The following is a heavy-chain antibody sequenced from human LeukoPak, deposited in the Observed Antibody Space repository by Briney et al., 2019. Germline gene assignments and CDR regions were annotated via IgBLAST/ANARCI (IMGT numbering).Heavy chain of an antibody. CDR2: IKQDGSEK. V-gene: IGHV3-7*03. Sequence: PGGSLRLSCAASGFTFSSYWMSWVRQAPGKGLEWVANIKQDGSEKYYVDSVKGRFTIPRDNAKNSLYLQMNSLRAEDTAVYYCARAPPYGDYDHWGQGTLVTVSS. CDR1: GFTFSSYW. D-gene: IGHD4-17*01. CDR3: ARAPPYGDYDH. J-gene: IGHJ5*02.